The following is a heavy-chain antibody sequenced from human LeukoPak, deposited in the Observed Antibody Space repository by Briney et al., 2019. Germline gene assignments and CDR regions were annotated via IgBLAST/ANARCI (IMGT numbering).Heavy chain of an antibody. CDR2: IYHSGST. V-gene: IGHV4-38-2*02. Sequence: SETLSLTCTVSGYSISSGYYWGCIRPPPGKGLGWIGSIYHSGSTYYNPSIKSRVTISVDTSKNQFALKLSSVTAADTAVYYCARARRIAAAGPFDYWGQGTLVTVSS. CDR1: GYSISSGYY. CDR3: ARARRIAAAGPFDY. D-gene: IGHD6-13*01. J-gene: IGHJ4*02.